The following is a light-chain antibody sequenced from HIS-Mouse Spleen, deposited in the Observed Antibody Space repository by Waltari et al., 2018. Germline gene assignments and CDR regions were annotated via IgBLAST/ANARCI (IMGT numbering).Light chain of an antibody. CDR2: EES. V-gene: IGLV3-10*01. CDR1: ALPNKY. CDR3: YSTDSSGNHRV. J-gene: IGLJ2*01. Sequence: SYELTQPPSVSVSPGQTARITCSGDALPNKYAYWYQQKSGPAPVIVIYEESKRPSGIPERFSGSSSGTMATLTISGAQVEDEADYYCYSTDSSGNHRVFGGGTKLTVL.